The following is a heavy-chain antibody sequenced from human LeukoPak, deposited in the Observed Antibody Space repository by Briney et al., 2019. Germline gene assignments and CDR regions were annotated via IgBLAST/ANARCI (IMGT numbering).Heavy chain of an antibody. CDR3: ARDREWILGYRNYYMDV. J-gene: IGHJ6*03. CDR2: IIPILGIA. Sequence: VASVKVSCKASGGTFSSYAISWVRQAPGQGLEWMGRIIPILGIANYAQKFQGRVTITADKSTSTAYMELRSLRSDDTAVYYCARDREWILGYRNYYMDVWGKGTTVTVSS. V-gene: IGHV1-69*04. D-gene: IGHD3-3*01. CDR1: GGTFSSYA.